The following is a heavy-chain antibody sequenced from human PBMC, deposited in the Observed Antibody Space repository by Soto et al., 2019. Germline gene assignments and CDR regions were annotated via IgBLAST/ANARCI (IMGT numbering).Heavy chain of an antibody. CDR1: GDSVSSNSAA. CDR3: ARENCTNGVCYRCFGAFDI. V-gene: IGHV6-1*01. Sequence: SPTLSLTCAISGDSVSSNSAAWNWIRQSTSRGLEWLGRTYYRSKWYNDYAVSVKSRITINPDTSKNQFSLQLNSVTPEDTAVYYSARENCTNGVCYRCFGAFDIWGQGTMVTVSS. D-gene: IGHD2-8*01. CDR2: TYYRSKWYN. J-gene: IGHJ3*02.